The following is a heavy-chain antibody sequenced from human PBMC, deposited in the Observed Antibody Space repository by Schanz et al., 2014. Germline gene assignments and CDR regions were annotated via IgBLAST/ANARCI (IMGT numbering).Heavy chain of an antibody. V-gene: IGHV3-48*04. Sequence: VQVVESGGGVVQPGRSLRLSCVASGFTFNNYGMHWVRQAPGKGLEWVSYISSSGSTIYYADSVKGRFTISRDNAKNALYLQMNSLRAEDTAVYYCARDHQWLARYYMDVWGKGTTVTVSS. J-gene: IGHJ6*03. CDR3: ARDHQWLARYYMDV. CDR2: ISSSGSTI. CDR1: GFTFNNYG. D-gene: IGHD6-19*01.